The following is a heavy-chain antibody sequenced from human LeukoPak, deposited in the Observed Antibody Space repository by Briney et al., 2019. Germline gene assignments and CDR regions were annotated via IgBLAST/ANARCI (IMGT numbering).Heavy chain of an antibody. J-gene: IGHJ4*02. D-gene: IGHD6-6*01. CDR3: ARDYFRTEYSSSYDY. CDR2: ISSSSSYI. Sequence: GGSLRLSCAASGFTFSSYGMNWVRQAPGKGLEWVSSISSSSSYIYYADSVKGRFTISRDNAKNSLYLQMNSLRAEDTAVYYCARDYFRTEYSSSYDYWGRGTLVTVSS. CDR1: GFTFSSYG. V-gene: IGHV3-21*01.